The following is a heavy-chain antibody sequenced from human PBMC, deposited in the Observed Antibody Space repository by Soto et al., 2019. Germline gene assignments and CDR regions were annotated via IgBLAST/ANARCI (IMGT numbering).Heavy chain of an antibody. V-gene: IGHV2-5*01. D-gene: IGHD6-6*01. CDR3: AHSGRFVSSPYSWFDP. Sequence: QITLKESGPTLVKPTQTLTLTCTFSGFSLSTSGVGVGWIRQPPGKALEWLALIYWNDDKRYSPSLKSRLTITKDTSKNQVVLTMTNMDPVDTATYYCAHSGRFVSSPYSWFDPWGQVTLVTVSS. CDR2: IYWNDDK. J-gene: IGHJ5*02. CDR1: GFSLSTSGVG.